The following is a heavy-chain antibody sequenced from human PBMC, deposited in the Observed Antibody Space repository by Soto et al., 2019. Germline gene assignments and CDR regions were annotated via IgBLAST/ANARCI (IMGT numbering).Heavy chain of an antibody. V-gene: IGHV3-23*01. CDR3: AKIPAILEWVPDAFDI. Sequence: LRLSCAASGFTFSSYAMSWVRQAPGKGLEWVSAISGSGGSTYYADSVKGRFTISRDNSKNTLYLQMNSLRAEDTAVYYCAKIPAILEWVPDAFDIWGQGTMVTVS. CDR2: ISGSGGST. CDR1: GFTFSSYA. D-gene: IGHD3-3*02. J-gene: IGHJ3*02.